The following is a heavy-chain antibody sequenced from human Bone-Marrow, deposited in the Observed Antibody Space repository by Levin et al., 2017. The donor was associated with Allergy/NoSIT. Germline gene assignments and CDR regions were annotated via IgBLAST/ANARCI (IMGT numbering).Heavy chain of an antibody. J-gene: IGHJ6*02. D-gene: IGHD5-18*01. CDR2: VYSSGTT. CDR3: AGSRDTRVMSYDNGLGV. V-gene: IGHV4-59*01. Sequence: SETQSLTCTVSGASITNYYWTWIRQPPGKGLEWIGDVYSSGTTMSSPSLKGRVTISIDTSRNHFSLRLKSVTAADTAVYYCAGSRDTRVMSYDNGLGVWGQGTTVSVSS. CDR1: GASITNYY.